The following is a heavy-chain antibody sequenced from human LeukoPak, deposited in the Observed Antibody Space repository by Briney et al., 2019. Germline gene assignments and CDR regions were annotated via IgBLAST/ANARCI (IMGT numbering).Heavy chain of an antibody. CDR3: ASAVVAATPDY. D-gene: IGHD2-15*01. Sequence: ASVKVSCKASGYTFTSYYMHWVRQAPGQGLEWMGIINPSGGSTSYAQKFQGRVTMTRDTSTSTVYMELSSLRSEDMAVYYCASAVVAATPDYWGQGTLVTVSS. J-gene: IGHJ4*02. V-gene: IGHV1-46*01. CDR2: INPSGGST. CDR1: GYTFTSYY.